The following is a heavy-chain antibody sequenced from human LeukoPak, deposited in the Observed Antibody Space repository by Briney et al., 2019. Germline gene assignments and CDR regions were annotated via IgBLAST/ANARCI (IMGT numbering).Heavy chain of an antibody. Sequence: ASVTVSCTGSGYTFTDYYIHWVRQAPGQGREGMGWINPKSGGTNYAQKFQGRVTMTKDTSISTAYMELRSDATAVYYCATLGISGSFRDYWGQGTLVTVSS. J-gene: IGHJ4*02. D-gene: IGHD3-22*01. CDR1: GYTFTDYY. CDR2: INPKSGGT. V-gene: IGHV1-2*02. CDR3: ATLGISGSFRDY.